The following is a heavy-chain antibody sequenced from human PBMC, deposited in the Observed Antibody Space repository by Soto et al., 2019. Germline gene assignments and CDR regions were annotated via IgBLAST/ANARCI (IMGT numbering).Heavy chain of an antibody. V-gene: IGHV4-34*01. Sequence: QVQLQQWGAGLLKPSETLSLTCAVYGGFVSSGSYYWSWIRQPPGKGLEWIGEMSHSGGTHFNPSLESRVSISVDSSKNQFSLKMSSVSAADTALYYCARVERGTATTVVDAFDIWGPGTMVTVS. D-gene: IGHD1-1*01. CDR1: GGFVSSGSYY. CDR2: MSHSGGT. J-gene: IGHJ3*02. CDR3: ARVERGTATTVVDAFDI.